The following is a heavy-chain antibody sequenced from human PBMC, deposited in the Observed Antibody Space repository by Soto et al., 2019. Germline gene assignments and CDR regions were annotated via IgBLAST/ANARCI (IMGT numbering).Heavy chain of an antibody. CDR3: AREKVGTTFFDN. V-gene: IGHV4-38-2*02. CDR1: GFAISRGYY. Sequence: SETLSLTCSVSGFAISRGYYWSWVRQPPGKGLELIGSIYPSVSSYHNPSLATRLRLSIDTSKNQFTLNLTSVTAADTALYFCAREKVGTTFFDNWGQGIQVTVSS. CDR2: IYPSVSS. J-gene: IGHJ4*02. D-gene: IGHD1-1*01.